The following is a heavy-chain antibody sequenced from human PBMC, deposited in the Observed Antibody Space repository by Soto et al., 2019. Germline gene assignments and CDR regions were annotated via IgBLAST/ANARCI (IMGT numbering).Heavy chain of an antibody. CDR1: GGSISSSSYY. D-gene: IGHD3-3*01. CDR2: LYYSGST. J-gene: IGHJ6*02. CDR3: ARHAIFAPCMDV. Sequence: SETLSLTCTVSGGSISSSSYYWGWIRQPPGKGLEWIGSLYYSGSTYYNPSLKSRVTISVDTSKNQFSLKLSSVTAADTAVYYFARHAIFAPCMDVWGQGTTVTVSS. V-gene: IGHV4-39*01.